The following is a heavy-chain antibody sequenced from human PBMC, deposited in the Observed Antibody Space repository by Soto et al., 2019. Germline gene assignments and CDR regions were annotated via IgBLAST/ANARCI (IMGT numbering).Heavy chain of an antibody. CDR3: AREERVYAISGAFDI. Sequence: KPSETLSLTCTVSGGSISGYYWSWIRQPPGKGLEWIGYIYYSGTTNYNPPLKSRVTISADTSKNQFSLKLSSVTAADAAVYYCAREERVYAISGAFDIWGQGTLVTVSS. J-gene: IGHJ3*02. CDR1: GGSISGYY. CDR2: IYYSGTT. D-gene: IGHD2-8*01. V-gene: IGHV4-59*01.